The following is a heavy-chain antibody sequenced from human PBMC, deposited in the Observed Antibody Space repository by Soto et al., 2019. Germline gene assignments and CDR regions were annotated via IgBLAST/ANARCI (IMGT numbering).Heavy chain of an antibody. CDR2: MNGNSGNT. V-gene: IGHV1-8*01. CDR1: GYTFTTYD. J-gene: IGHJ6*02. D-gene: IGHD6-25*01. CDR3: ARERACDGMDV. Sequence: QVQLVQSGAEVKTPGASVKLSCKASGYTFTTYDITGVRQATGQGREWMGWMNGNSGNTCYAQKFQGRVTMTRNTYISTAFMELSSLISEDTAVYYCARERACDGMDVWGQGNMVTVSS.